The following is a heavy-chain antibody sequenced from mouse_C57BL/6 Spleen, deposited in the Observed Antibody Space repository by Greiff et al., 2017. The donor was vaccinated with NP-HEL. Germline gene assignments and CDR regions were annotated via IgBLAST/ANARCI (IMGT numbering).Heavy chain of an antibody. CDR2: IYPGSGST. Sequence: QVQLQQPGAELVKPGASVKMSCKASGYTFTSYWITWVKQRPGQGLEWIGDIYPGSGSTNYNEKFKSKATLTVDTSSSTAYMQLSSLTSEDSAVYYCARGDYDYDHYAMDYWGQGTSVTVSS. D-gene: IGHD2-4*01. J-gene: IGHJ4*01. CDR1: GYTFTSYW. V-gene: IGHV1-55*01. CDR3: ARGDYDYDHYAMDY.